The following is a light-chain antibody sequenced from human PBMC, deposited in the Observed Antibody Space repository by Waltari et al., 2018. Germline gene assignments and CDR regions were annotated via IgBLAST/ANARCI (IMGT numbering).Light chain of an antibody. CDR1: QSVTTY. CDR3: QQRSRWPT. Sequence: EIVLTQSPATLSLSPGERATLSCRASQSVTTYLAWYQLKPGQAPRLLIYDASNRATGVQARFSGSGSGADFTLTISSLEPEDFAVYYCQQRSRWPTFGGGTKVEIK. V-gene: IGKV3-11*01. CDR2: DAS. J-gene: IGKJ4*01.